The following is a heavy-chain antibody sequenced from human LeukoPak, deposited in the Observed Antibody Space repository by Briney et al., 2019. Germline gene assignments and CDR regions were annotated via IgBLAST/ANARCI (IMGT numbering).Heavy chain of an antibody. CDR1: GGSISSSSYY. D-gene: IGHD4-17*01. CDR2: IYYSGST. Sequence: PETLSLTCTVSGGSISSSSYYWGWIRQPPGKGLEWIGSIYYSGSTYYNPSLKSRVTISVDTSKNQYSLKLSSVPAADTAVYYCARRGDYGDYYFDYWGQGTLVTVSS. J-gene: IGHJ4*02. V-gene: IGHV4-39*01. CDR3: ARRGDYGDYYFDY.